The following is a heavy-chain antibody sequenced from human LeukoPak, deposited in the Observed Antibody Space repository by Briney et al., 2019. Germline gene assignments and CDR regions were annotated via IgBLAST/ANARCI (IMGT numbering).Heavy chain of an antibody. CDR3: ARDPRITGEPGIDY. Sequence: GASVKVSCKASGYTFTGFGISWVRQAPGQGLEWMGWISGYNGNTNYAQNLQGRVTMTTDTSTSTAYMELRSLRSDDTAVYYCARDPRITGEPGIDYWGQGTLVTVSS. J-gene: IGHJ4*02. CDR2: ISGYNGNT. CDR1: GYTFTGFG. V-gene: IGHV1-18*01. D-gene: IGHD1-20*01.